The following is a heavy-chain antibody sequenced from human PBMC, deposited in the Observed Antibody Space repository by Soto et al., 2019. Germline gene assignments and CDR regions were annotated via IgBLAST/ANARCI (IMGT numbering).Heavy chain of an antibody. V-gene: IGHV1-69*04. CDR2: IIPIFGIA. Sequence: SVKVSCKASGGTFSRYSITWVRQAPGHGLEWIGRIIPIFGIASYAQKLQGRVTMTTDTSTSTAYMELRSLRSDDTAVYYCARDRWTTLDYWGQGTLVTVSS. J-gene: IGHJ4*02. CDR1: GGTFSRYS. D-gene: IGHD4-17*01. CDR3: ARDRWTTLDY.